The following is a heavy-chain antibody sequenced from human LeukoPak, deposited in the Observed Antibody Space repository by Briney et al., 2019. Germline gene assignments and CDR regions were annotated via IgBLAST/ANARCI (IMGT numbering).Heavy chain of an antibody. CDR2: ISSSSNYI. D-gene: IGHD3-10*01. V-gene: IGHV3-21*01. CDR1: GFTFRSYI. Sequence: GGSLRLSCAASGFTFRSYIMNWVRQAPGKGLEWVSSISSSSNYIYYADSLKGRFNISRDNAKNSLYLQMNSLRAEDTAVYYCARGHYYGMDVWDKGTTVTVSS. CDR3: ARGHYYGMDV. J-gene: IGHJ6*04.